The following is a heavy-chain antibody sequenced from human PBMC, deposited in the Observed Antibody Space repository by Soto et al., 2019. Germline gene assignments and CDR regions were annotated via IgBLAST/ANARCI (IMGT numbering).Heavy chain of an antibody. J-gene: IGHJ4*02. CDR3: ARGYDSSGYYPRPFDY. CDR1: GFTFSSYS. V-gene: IGHV3-48*02. D-gene: IGHD3-22*01. CDR2: ISSSSSTI. Sequence: GESLKISCAASGFTFSSYSMNWVRQAPGKGLEWVSYISSSSSTIYYADSVKGRFTISRDNAKNSLYLQMNSLRDEDTAVYYCARGYDSSGYYPRPFDYWGQGTLVTVSS.